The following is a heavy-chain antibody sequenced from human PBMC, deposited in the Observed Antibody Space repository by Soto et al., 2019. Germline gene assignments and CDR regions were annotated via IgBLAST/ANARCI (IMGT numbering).Heavy chain of an antibody. CDR2: IYYSGST. CDR3: ARADYGRGDFDY. V-gene: IGHV4-59*01. D-gene: IGHD4-17*01. CDR1: GGSISSYY. J-gene: IGHJ4*02. Sequence: SETLSLTCTVSGGSISSYYWSWIRQPPGKGLEWIGYIYYSGSTNYNPSLKSRVTISVDTSKNQFSLKLSSVTAADTAVYYCARADYGRGDFDYWGQGALVTVSS.